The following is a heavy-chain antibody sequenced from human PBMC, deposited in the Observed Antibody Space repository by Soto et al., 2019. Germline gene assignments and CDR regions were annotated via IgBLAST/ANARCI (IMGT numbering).Heavy chain of an antibody. CDR1: GFTFSSYA. Sequence: EVQLLESGGGLVQPGGSLRLSCAASGFTFSSYAMSWVRQAPGKGLEWVSAISGSGGSTYYADSVKGRFTISRDNSKNTLDLQLNSRRAEDTDVYYCAYSSTPFDCWGPGTLVTVSS. D-gene: IGHD6-13*01. J-gene: IGHJ4*02. CDR2: ISGSGGST. V-gene: IGHV3-23*01. CDR3: AYSSTPFDC.